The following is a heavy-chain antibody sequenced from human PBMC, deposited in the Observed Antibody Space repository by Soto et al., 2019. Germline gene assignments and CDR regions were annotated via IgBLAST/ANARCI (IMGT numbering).Heavy chain of an antibody. V-gene: IGHV3-30*19. D-gene: IGHD5-12*01. CDR2: IWNDGSEK. J-gene: IGHJ4*02. Sequence: QVQLVESGGGVVQPGRSLRLSCAASGFIFSSYGMHWVRQAPGKGLEWVAVIWNDGSEKYYTDSVKGRFTISRDNSKNIWYRHTNRLRAEDTAVYYCARDVRLSRRGYDLQHSPADWGQGTLVTVSS. CDR1: GFIFSSYG. CDR3: ARDVRLSRRGYDLQHSPAD.